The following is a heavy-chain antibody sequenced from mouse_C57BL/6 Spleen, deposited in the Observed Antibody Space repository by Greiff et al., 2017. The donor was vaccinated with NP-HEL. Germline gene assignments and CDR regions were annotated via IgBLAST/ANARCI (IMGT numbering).Heavy chain of an antibody. CDR1: GFTFSSYA. J-gene: IGHJ3*01. Sequence: EVKLMESGGGLVKPGGSLKLSCAASGFTFSSYAMSWVRQTPEKRLEWVATISDGGSYTYYPDNVKGRFTISRDNAKNNLYLQMSHLKSEDTAMYYCASDRVAWFAYGGQGTLVTVSA. V-gene: IGHV5-4*03. CDR2: ISDGGSYT. CDR3: ASDRVAWFAY.